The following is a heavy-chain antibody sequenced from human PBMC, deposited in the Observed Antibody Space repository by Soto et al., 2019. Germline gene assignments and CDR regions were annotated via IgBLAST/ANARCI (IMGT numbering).Heavy chain of an antibody. Sequence: SETLSLTCVVYGGSFIDYYWNWIRQSPGKGLEWIGEIDHRGNTNYNPSLKSRITISEDTSRNQFSLNLISVTAADTAVYYCARGFRSQFGGLAYYYMDVWGKGTTVTVSS. D-gene: IGHD3-10*01. CDR2: IDHRGNT. V-gene: IGHV4-34*01. CDR3: ARGFRSQFGGLAYYYMDV. J-gene: IGHJ6*03. CDR1: GGSFIDYY.